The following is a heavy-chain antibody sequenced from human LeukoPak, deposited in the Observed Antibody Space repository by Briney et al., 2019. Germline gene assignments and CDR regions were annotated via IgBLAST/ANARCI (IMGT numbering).Heavy chain of an antibody. J-gene: IGHJ3*02. D-gene: IGHD2-21*02. V-gene: IGHV3-23*01. CDR3: AKRVTVGADAFDI. Sequence: PGGSLRLSCAASGFTFSNYAMSWVRQAPGKGLEWVSLITGSGGSTFYADSVKGRFTISRDNSKNTLYLQMNSLRAEDTAVYYCAKRVTVGADAFDIWGQGTMVTVSS. CDR2: ITGSGGST. CDR1: GFTFSNYA.